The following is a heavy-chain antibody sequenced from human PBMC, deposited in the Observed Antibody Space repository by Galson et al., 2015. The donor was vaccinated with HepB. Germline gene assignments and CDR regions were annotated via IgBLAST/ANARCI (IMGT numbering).Heavy chain of an antibody. D-gene: IGHD6-19*01. CDR1: GFTFSSYA. Sequence: SLRLSCAASGFTFSSYAMQWVRQAPGKGLEWVAVISYDGSNKYYVDSVKGRFTVSRDNSKNTLDLQMNSLRDEDTAVYYCVRSKQWLGPYDYWGQGILVTVSS. V-gene: IGHV3-30-3*01. CDR2: ISYDGSNK. J-gene: IGHJ4*02. CDR3: VRSKQWLGPYDY.